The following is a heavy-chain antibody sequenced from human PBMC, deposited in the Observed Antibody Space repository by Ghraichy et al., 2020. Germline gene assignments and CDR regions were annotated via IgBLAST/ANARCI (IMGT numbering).Heavy chain of an antibody. Sequence: GGSLRLSCAASGFSFSTYSVNWLRQAPGKGLEWISYISSTGSVIYYADSVKGRFTISRDNTKNSLHLQMSSLTAGDTAVYYCATGGNDSVWGRYRDDYWGQGSLGTLAS. D-gene: IGHD3-16*02. CDR2: ISSTGSVI. J-gene: IGHJ4*02. CDR1: GFSFSTYS. V-gene: IGHV3-48*01. CDR3: ATGGNDSVWGRYRDDY.